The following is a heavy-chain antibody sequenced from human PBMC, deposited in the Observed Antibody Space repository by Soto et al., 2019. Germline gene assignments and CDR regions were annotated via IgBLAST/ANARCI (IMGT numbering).Heavy chain of an antibody. CDR3: ARVDWAVGATIPSGFDY. D-gene: IGHD1-26*01. V-gene: IGHV3-30-3*01. J-gene: IGHJ4*02. CDR1: GFTFSSYA. CDR2: ISFDGSNK. Sequence: QVPLVESGGGVVQPGRSLRLSCEVSGFTFSSYAMHWVRQAPGKGLEWVAVISFDGSNKYYADSVKGRITVSRDNSKNTLYLQMNSLRAEDTAVYYCARVDWAVGATIPSGFDYWGQGTLVTVSS.